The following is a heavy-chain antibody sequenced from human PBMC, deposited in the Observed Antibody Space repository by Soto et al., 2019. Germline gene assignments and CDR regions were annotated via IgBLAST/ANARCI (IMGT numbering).Heavy chain of an antibody. V-gene: IGHV3-23*01. J-gene: IGHJ4*02. CDR3: SKDSISHRETFNFDS. Sequence: EVQLLESGGGLVQPGGSLRLSCAASGFIFSNYAMNWVRQAPGKGLEWVSGISGGGGGTYYADSVKGRFIISRDNSKNTVYPQMNSLRAEDTAFYCCSKDSISHRETFNFDSWGQGTLVTVSS. D-gene: IGHD1-26*01. CDR1: GFIFSNYA. CDR2: ISGGGGGT.